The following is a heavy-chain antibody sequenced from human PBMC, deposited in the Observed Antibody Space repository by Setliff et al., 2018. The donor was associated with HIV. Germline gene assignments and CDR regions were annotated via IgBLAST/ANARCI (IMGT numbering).Heavy chain of an antibody. J-gene: IGHJ6*03. CDR3: ARGLPYYYGSGRRSYYYMDV. Sequence: SETLSLTCTVSGGSISGNTYYWTWIRQPAGKAPEWIGRFHSSGGADYNPSLKSRLTISVDTSKNQFSLKLSSVTAADTAVYYCARGLPYYYGSGRRSYYYMDVWGKGTTVTVSS. CDR2: FHSSGGA. D-gene: IGHD3-10*01. V-gene: IGHV4-61*02. CDR1: GGSISGNTYY.